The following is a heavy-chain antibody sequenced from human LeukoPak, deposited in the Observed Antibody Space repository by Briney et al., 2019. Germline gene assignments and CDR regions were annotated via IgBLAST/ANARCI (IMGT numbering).Heavy chain of an antibody. Sequence: PGGSLRLSCVASEPTLSNYWMHWVRQTPGKGLVWVSRINRDARTSYYAGSVKGRFTISRDNAKNTLYLQMNSLRADDTAIYYCARGSHNWNDDQPSDVWGQGTMVTVSS. J-gene: IGHJ3*01. CDR1: EPTLSNYW. V-gene: IGHV3-74*01. CDR2: INRDARTS. D-gene: IGHD1-1*01. CDR3: ARGSHNWNDDQPSDV.